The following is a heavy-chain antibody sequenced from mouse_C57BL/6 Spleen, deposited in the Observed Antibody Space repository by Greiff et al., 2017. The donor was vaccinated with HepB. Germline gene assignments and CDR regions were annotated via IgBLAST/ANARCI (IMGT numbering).Heavy chain of an antibody. V-gene: IGHV2-5*01. J-gene: IGHJ1*03. CDR3: AKDYGSRGNWYFDV. CDR1: GFSLTSYG. CDR2: IWRGGST. D-gene: IGHD1-1*01. Sequence: VKLMESGAGLVQPSQSLSITCTVSGFSLTSYGVHWVRQSPGKGLEWLGVIWRGGSTDYNAAFMSRLSVTKDNSKSQVFFKMNSLQADDTAIYYCAKDYGSRGNWYFDVWGTGTTFTVSS.